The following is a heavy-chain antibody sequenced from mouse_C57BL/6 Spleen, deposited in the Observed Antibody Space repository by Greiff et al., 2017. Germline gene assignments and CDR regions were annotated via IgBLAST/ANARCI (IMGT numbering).Heavy chain of an antibody. CDR1: GYTFTDYN. V-gene: IGHV1-18*01. CDR2: INPNNGGT. J-gene: IGHJ2*01. CDR3: ARRGTSVVAQYYFDY. Sequence: EVQLQESGPELVKPGASVKIPCKASGYTFTDYNMDWVKQSHGKSLEWIGDINPNNGGTIYNQKFKGKATLTVDTSSSTAYMQLSSLTSEDSAVNYCARRGTSVVAQYYFDYWGQGTTLTVSS. D-gene: IGHD1-1*01.